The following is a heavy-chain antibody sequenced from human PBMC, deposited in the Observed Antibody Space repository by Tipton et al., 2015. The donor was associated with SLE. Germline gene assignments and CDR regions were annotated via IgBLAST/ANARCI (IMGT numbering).Heavy chain of an antibody. D-gene: IGHD2-2*01. CDR1: GGSLNSYY. V-gene: IGHV4-59*01. CDR3: TRRGQLLLSRLFYYYMDV. J-gene: IGHJ6*03. Sequence: TLSLTCTVSGGSLNSYYWNWIRLPPGKGLEWIGYIFYAGSTNYNPPLRSRVTISVDTSKTQFSLKLSSVTAADTAVYYCTRRGQLLLSRLFYYYMDVWGKGTTVTISS. CDR2: IFYAGST.